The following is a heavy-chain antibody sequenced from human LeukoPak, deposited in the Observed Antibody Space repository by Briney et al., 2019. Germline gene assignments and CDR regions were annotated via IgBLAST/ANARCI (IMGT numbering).Heavy chain of an antibody. J-gene: IGHJ3*02. D-gene: IGHD3-22*01. CDR3: ATDYYDSSGFAFDI. V-gene: IGHV4-34*01. CDR1: GGSFSGYY. Sequence: SETLSLTCAVYGGSFSGYYWSWIRQPPGKGLGWIGEINHSGSTNYNPSLKSRVTISVDTSKNQFSLKLSSVTAADTAVYYCATDYYDSSGFAFDIWGQGTMVTVSS. CDR2: INHSGST.